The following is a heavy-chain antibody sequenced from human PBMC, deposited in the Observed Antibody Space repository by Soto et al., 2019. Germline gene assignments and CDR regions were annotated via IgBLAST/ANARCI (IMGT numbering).Heavy chain of an antibody. Sequence: QVQLQESGPGLVKPSGTLSLTCAVSGGSISSSNWWSWVRQPPGKGLEWIGEIYHSGSTNYNPSLKSRVTTSVDKSKNQFSLKLSSVTAADTAVYYCARRYSSSAYYYYGMDVWGQGTTVTVSS. D-gene: IGHD6-6*01. CDR1: GGSISSSNW. V-gene: IGHV4-4*02. CDR3: ARRYSSSAYYYYGMDV. CDR2: IYHSGST. J-gene: IGHJ6*02.